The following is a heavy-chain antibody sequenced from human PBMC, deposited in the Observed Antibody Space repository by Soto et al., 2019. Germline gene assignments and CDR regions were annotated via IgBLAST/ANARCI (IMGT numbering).Heavy chain of an antibody. D-gene: IGHD2-2*01. J-gene: IGHJ4*02. CDR3: AKFRVGSHRYCSSTSCSNFDY. V-gene: IGHV3-23*01. Sequence: EVQLLESGGGLVQPGGSLRLSCAASGFTFSSYAMSWVRQAPGKGLEWVSAISGSGGSTYYADSVKGRFTISRDNSKKTLYLQMNSLRAEDTAVYYCAKFRVGSHRYCSSTSCSNFDYWGQGTLVTVSS. CDR2: ISGSGGST. CDR1: GFTFSSYA.